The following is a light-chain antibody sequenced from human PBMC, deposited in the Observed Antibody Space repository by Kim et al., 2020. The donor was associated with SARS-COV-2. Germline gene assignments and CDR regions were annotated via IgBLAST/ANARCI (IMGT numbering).Light chain of an antibody. CDR2: SNN. V-gene: IGLV1-44*01. CDR1: SSNIAGNT. Sequence: GQRVTISCSGSSSNIAGNTVNWYQQLPGTAPKLLSCSNNQRPSGVPARNSGSKSGTSASLAISGLQSEDEADYYCAAWDGSLNGVVFGGGTQLTVL. CDR3: AAWDGSLNGVV. J-gene: IGLJ2*01.